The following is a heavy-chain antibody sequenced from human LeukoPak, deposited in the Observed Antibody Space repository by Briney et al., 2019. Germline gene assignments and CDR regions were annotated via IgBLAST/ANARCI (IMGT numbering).Heavy chain of an antibody. CDR2: ISYDGSNK. V-gene: IGHV3-30-3*01. Sequence: GGSLRLSCAASGFTFSSYAMHWVRQAPGKGLEWVAVISYDGSNKYYADSVKGRFTISRDNSKNTLYLQMNSPRAEDTAVYYCARVDCSSTSCYTRGAFDYWGQGTLVTVSS. J-gene: IGHJ4*02. CDR1: GFTFSSYA. CDR3: ARVDCSSTSCYTRGAFDY. D-gene: IGHD2-2*02.